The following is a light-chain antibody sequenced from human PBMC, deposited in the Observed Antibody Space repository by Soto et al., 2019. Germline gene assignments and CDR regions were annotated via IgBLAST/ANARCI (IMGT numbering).Light chain of an antibody. J-gene: IGLJ2*01. CDR3: SSYTSSSTLL. Sequence: QSALTQPASVSGSPGQSINISGTGTSSDIGTYNYVSWYQHHPGKAPKLMIYDVSNRPSGVSNRFSGSKSGNTASLTISGLQAEDEADYYCSSYTSSSTLLFGGGTKVTVL. CDR1: SSDIGTYNY. CDR2: DVS. V-gene: IGLV2-14*03.